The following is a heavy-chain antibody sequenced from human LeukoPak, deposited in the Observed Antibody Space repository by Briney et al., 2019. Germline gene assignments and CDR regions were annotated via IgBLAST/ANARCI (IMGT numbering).Heavy chain of an antibody. D-gene: IGHD2-15*01. J-gene: IGHJ6*03. CDR3: ARGGRWFLARYYYMDV. V-gene: IGHV4-4*02. CDR2: IYHSGST. CDR1: GGSIGSDNW. Sequence: SETLSLTCAVSGGSIGSDNWWTWVRQPPGKGLEWIGEIYHSGSTNYNPSLKSRVTISVDKSKNQFSLKLSSVTAADTAVYYCARGGRWFLARYYYMDVWGKGTTVTVSS.